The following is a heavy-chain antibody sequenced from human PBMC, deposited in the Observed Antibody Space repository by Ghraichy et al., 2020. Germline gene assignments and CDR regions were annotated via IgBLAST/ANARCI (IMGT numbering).Heavy chain of an antibody. J-gene: IGHJ4*02. CDR1: GFTFRNYW. Sequence: GESLNISCAASGFTFRNYWMHWVRQAPGKRLEWLGQINPGGTDRYFVDSLEGRLTNSRDNAENALYVEMNSLRADDTAVYFCARGTSAVPGFDYWGRGTLVTVSS. V-gene: IGHV3-7*01. CDR2: INPGGTDR. D-gene: IGHD2-2*01. CDR3: ARGTSAVPGFDY.